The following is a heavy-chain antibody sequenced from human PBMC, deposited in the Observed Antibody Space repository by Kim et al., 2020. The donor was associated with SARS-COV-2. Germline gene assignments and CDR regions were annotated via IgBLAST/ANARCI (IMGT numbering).Heavy chain of an antibody. D-gene: IGHD6-13*01. Sequence: NPARNGRLPISVDPSKTQFSLKLSSVTAADTAVYYCARDSSSWSGWFDPWGQGTLVTVSS. V-gene: IGHV4-59*01. CDR3: ARDSSSWSGWFDP. J-gene: IGHJ5*02.